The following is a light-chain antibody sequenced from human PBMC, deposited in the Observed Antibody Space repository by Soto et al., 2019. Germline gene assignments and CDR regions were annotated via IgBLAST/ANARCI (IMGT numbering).Light chain of an antibody. CDR3: QQYNSYSRT. V-gene: IGKV1-5*03. CDR2: TAS. J-gene: IGKJ1*01. Sequence: DIQMTQSPSTLSASVGDRVTITCRASQSISSWLAWYQQKPGKAPKLLIYTASCLESGVPSRSSGSGSGTEFTLTISSLQPDDFATYYCQQYNSYSRTFGQGTKVEIK. CDR1: QSISSW.